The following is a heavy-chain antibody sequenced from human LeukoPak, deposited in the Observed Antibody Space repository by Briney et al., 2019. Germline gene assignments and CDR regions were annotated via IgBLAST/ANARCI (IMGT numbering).Heavy chain of an antibody. CDR3: ASLSYYDSSGEDY. V-gene: IGHV3-21*01. CDR1: GFTFSSYS. J-gene: IGHJ4*02. Sequence: GGSPRLSCAASGFTFSSYSMNWVRQAPGKGLEWVSSISSSSSYIYYADSVKGRFTISRDNAKNSLYLQMNSLRAEDTAVYYCASLSYYDSSGEDYWGQGTLVTVSS. D-gene: IGHD3-22*01. CDR2: ISSSSSYI.